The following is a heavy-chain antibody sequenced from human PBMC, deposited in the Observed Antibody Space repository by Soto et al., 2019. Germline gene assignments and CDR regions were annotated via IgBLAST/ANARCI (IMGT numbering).Heavy chain of an antibody. CDR3: ARDGLRFLEWLPTYYYGMDV. CDR1: GGSFSGYY. J-gene: IGHJ6*02. Sequence: PSETLSLTCAVYGGSFSGYYWSWIRQPPGKGLEWIGDINHSGSTNYNPSLKSRVTISVDTSKNQFSLKLSSVTAADTAVYYCARDGLRFLEWLPTYYYGMDVWGQGTTVTVSS. V-gene: IGHV4-34*01. D-gene: IGHD3-3*01. CDR2: INHSGST.